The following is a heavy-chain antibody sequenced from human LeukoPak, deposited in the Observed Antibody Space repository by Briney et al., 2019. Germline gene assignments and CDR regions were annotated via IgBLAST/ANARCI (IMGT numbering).Heavy chain of an antibody. D-gene: IGHD6-19*01. CDR2: ISYDGSNK. J-gene: IGHJ4*02. CDR1: GFTFSSYG. V-gene: IGHV3-30*18. CDR3: AKDLYPSSSGWLWRENFDY. Sequence: GGSLRLSCAASGFTFSSYGMHWVRQAPGKGLEWVAVISYDGSNKYYADSVKGRFTISRDNSKNTLYLQMNSPRAEDTAVYYCAKDLYPSSSGWLWRENFDYWGQGTLVTVSS.